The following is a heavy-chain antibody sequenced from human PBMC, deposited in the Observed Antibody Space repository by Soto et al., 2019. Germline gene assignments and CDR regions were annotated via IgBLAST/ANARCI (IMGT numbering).Heavy chain of an antibody. CDR3: ARGAYYYDSSGYYLDY. CDR1: GGSISSGGYS. CDR2: IYHSGST. J-gene: IGHJ4*02. D-gene: IGHD3-22*01. Sequence: QLQLQESGSGLVKPSQTLSLTCAVSGGSISSGGYSWSWIRQPPGKGLEWIGYIYHSGSTYYNPSLKSRVTRSVDRSKNKFSLKLSAVTAADTAVYYCARGAYYYDSSGYYLDYWGQGPLVTVSS. V-gene: IGHV4-30-2*01.